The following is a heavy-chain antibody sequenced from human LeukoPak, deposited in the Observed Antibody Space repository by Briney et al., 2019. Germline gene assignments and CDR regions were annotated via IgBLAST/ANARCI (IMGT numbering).Heavy chain of an antibody. D-gene: IGHD3-22*01. Sequence: GGSLTLSCAASGFTFSGYSMSWVRQAPGKGPEWVSTISGSGDATYYAASVKGRFTISRDNPNNTLYVQMNSLRAEDTAVYYCAKDRQSRGSLGFDYWGQGELVIVSS. CDR1: GFTFSGYS. CDR3: AKDRQSRGSLGFDY. V-gene: IGHV3-23*01. J-gene: IGHJ4*02. CDR2: ISGSGDAT.